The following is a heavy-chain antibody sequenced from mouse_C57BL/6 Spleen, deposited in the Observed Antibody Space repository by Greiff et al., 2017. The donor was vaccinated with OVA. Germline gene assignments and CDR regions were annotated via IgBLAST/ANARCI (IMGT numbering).Heavy chain of an antibody. D-gene: IGHD1-1*01. V-gene: IGHV1-50*01. Sequence: QVQLQQPGAELVKPGASVKLSCKASGYTFTSYWMQWVKQRPGQGLEWIGEIDPSDSYTNYNQKFKGKATLTVDTSSSTAYMQLSSLTSEDSAVYYCARKGRSSLYYFDYWGQGTTLTVSS. CDR2: IDPSDSYT. J-gene: IGHJ2*01. CDR3: ARKGRSSLYYFDY. CDR1: GYTFTSYW.